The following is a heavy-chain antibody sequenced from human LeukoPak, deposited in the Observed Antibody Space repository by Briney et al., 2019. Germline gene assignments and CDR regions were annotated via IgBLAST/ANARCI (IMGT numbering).Heavy chain of an antibody. Sequence: PGGSLRLSCAASGFTFSSYRMHWVRQAPGKGLEWVAVIWYDGSNKYYADSVKGRFTISRDNSKNTLYLQMNSLRAEDTAVYYCARDPVTYYYESSGRRGMDVWGQGTTVTVSS. CDR2: IWYDGSNK. D-gene: IGHD3-22*01. V-gene: IGHV3-33*01. J-gene: IGHJ6*02. CDR3: ARDPVTYYYESSGRRGMDV. CDR1: GFTFSSYR.